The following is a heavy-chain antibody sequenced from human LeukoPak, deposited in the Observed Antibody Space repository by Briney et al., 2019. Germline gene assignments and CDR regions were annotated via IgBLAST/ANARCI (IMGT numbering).Heavy chain of an antibody. V-gene: IGHV1-69*04. D-gene: IGHD6-19*01. CDR2: IIPILGIA. CDR1: GGTFSSYA. J-gene: IGHJ4*02. CDR3: ARYAQWLAADY. Sequence: SVKVSCKASGGTFSSYAISWVRQAPGQGLEWMGRIIPILGIANYAQKFQGRVTITADKSTSTAYMELSSLRSEDTAVYYCARYAQWLAADYWGQGTLVTVSS.